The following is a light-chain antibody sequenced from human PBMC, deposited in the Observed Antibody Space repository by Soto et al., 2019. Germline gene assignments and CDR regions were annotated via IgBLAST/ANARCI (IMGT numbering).Light chain of an antibody. CDR3: QQYNSYSPMYT. J-gene: IGKJ2*01. CDR1: QSISSW. CDR2: KAS. V-gene: IGKV1-5*03. Sequence: DIQMTQSPSTLSASVGDRVTITCRASQSISSWLAWYQQKPGKAPKLLIYKASSLESGVPSRFRGSGSGTEFTLTISSLQPDDFATYYCQQYNSYSPMYTFGQGTKLEIK.